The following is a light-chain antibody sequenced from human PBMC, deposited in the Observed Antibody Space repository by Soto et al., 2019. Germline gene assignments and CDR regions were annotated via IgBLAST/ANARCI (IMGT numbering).Light chain of an antibody. Sequence: QSVLTQPPSVSGAPGLRVTISCTGSGSNIGAGYDVHWYQQPPGTAPKLLIYDNTNRPSGVPDRFSGSKSGTSVSLAITGLQAEDEADYYCQSYDSTLNGWVFGGGTKLTVL. CDR2: DNT. V-gene: IGLV1-40*01. J-gene: IGLJ3*02. CDR3: QSYDSTLNGWV. CDR1: GSNIGAGYD.